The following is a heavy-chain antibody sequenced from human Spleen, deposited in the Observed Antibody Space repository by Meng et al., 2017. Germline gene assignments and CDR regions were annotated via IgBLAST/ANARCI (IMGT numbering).Heavy chain of an antibody. CDR1: GGSFSDYY. J-gene: IGHJ4*02. CDR2: INHSGST. V-gene: IGHV4-34*01. D-gene: IGHD4-11*01. CDR3: ARGPTTMAHDFDY. Sequence: VQLKQWGEGLLKPLETLSLTCVGSGGSFSDYYWSWIRQPPGKGLEWIGEINHSGSTNYNPSLESRATISVDTSQNNLSLKLSSVTAADSAVYYCARGPTTMAHDFDYWGQGTLVTVSS.